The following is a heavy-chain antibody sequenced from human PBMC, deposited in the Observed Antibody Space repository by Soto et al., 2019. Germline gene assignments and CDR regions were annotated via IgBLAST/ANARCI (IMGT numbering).Heavy chain of an antibody. Sequence: QVHLVQSAAEVKKPGASVTVSCKASGYPFSSYGITWVRQAPGQGLEWMGCTRAFYGNSTYSEKFQGRVTMTIDTSTSTAYMDLTSLKSDDTAVYYCARLVVAGSPLDYWGQGTLVTVSS. CDR3: ARLVVAGSPLDY. CDR2: TRAFYGNS. J-gene: IGHJ4*02. V-gene: IGHV1-18*04. D-gene: IGHD2-15*01. CDR1: GYPFSSYG.